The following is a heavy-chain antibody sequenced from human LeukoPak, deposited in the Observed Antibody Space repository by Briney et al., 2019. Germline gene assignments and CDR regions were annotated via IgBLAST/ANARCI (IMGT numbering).Heavy chain of an antibody. D-gene: IGHD2-2*01. CDR3: ARGYGDIVVVPAATRGYYFDY. CDR2: INHSGST. V-gene: IGHV4-34*01. Sequence: SETLSLTCAVYGGSFSGYYWSWIRQPPGKGLEWIGEINHSGSTNYNPSLKSRVTISVDTSKNQFSLKLSSVTAADTAVYYCARGYGDIVVVPAATRGYYFDYWGQGTLVTVSS. CDR1: GGSFSGYY. J-gene: IGHJ4*02.